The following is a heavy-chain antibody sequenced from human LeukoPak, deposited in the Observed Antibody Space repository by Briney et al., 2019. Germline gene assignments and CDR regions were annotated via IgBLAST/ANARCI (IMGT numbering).Heavy chain of an antibody. CDR1: GFSVSNSY. V-gene: IGHV3-66*01. CDR2: IYSGGNT. Sequence: GGSLRLSCAASGFSVSNSYVNWVRQAPGMGLEWVSVIYSGGNTYYADSVKGRFTISRDNSKNTLYLQMNTLRAEDTAVYYCARDSQINAFDIWGQGTMVTVSS. J-gene: IGHJ3*02. CDR3: ARDSQINAFDI.